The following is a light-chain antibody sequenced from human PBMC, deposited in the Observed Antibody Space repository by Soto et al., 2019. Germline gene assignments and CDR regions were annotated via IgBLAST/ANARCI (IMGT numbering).Light chain of an antibody. CDR3: QQYRVWPPYT. CDR2: DAS. J-gene: IGKJ2*01. V-gene: IGKV3-15*01. Sequence: SPATLSVSPGESATLSCRASQSVTSKLAWYQQRPGQSPRLLIYDASTRATGIPARFSGSGSETEFTLTISSLQSEDFAVYYCQQYRVWPPYTFGQGTKVDIK. CDR1: QSVTSK.